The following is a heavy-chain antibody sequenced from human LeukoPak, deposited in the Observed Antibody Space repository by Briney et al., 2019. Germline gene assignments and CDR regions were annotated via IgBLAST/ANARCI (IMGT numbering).Heavy chain of an antibody. CDR2: INPKTGVT. J-gene: IGHJ4*02. CDR3: ARDHAMYSPDPTY. D-gene: IGHD1-26*01. Sequence: ASVSVSPAASGYTLTDYYLHWVRQAPGHGLEWMGWINPKTGVTKYAQNFQGRVTMTRDTSISTAYMEVSRLRSDDTAVFDCARDHAMYSPDPTYWGQGTLVTASS. V-gene: IGHV1-2*02. CDR1: GYTLTDYY.